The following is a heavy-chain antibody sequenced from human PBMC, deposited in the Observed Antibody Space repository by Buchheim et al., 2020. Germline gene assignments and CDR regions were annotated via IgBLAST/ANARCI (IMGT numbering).Heavy chain of an antibody. J-gene: IGHJ4*02. CDR2: IWYDGSNK. Sequence: QVQLVESGGGVVQPGRSLRLSCAASGFTFSSYGMHWVRQAPGKGLEWVAVIWYDGSNKYYADSVKGRFTISRDNSKNTLYLQMNSLRAEDTAVYYCARDPDSSGWYRKRKGLDYWGQGTL. V-gene: IGHV3-33*01. CDR1: GFTFSSYG. D-gene: IGHD6-19*01. CDR3: ARDPDSSGWYRKRKGLDY.